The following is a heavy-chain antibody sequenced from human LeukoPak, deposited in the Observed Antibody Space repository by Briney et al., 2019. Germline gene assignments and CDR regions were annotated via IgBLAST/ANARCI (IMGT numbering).Heavy chain of an antibody. Sequence: GGSLRLSCAASGFTFSSYSMNWVRQAPGKGLEWASYISSSSSTIYYADSVKGRFTISRDNAKNSLYLQMNSLRAEDTAVYYCARAPLLWFGELGADYWGQGTLVTVSS. J-gene: IGHJ4*02. CDR1: GFTFSSYS. D-gene: IGHD3-10*01. CDR3: ARAPLLWFGELGADY. V-gene: IGHV3-48*01. CDR2: ISSSSSTI.